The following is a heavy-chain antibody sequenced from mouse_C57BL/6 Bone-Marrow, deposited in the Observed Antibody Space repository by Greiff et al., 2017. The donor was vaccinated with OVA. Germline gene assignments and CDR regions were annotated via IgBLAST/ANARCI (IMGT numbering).Heavy chain of an antibody. J-gene: IGHJ4*01. D-gene: IGHD2-5*01. CDR3: ASADYSNYKGHYYAMDY. Sequence: QVQLQQPGAELVKPGASVKMSCKASGYTFTSYWITWVKQRPGQGLEWIGDIYPGSGSTNYNEKFKGKATFTADTSSNTAYMQLSSLTTEDSAIYYCASADYSNYKGHYYAMDYWGQGTSVTVSS. CDR2: IYPGSGST. V-gene: IGHV1-55*01. CDR1: GYTFTSYW.